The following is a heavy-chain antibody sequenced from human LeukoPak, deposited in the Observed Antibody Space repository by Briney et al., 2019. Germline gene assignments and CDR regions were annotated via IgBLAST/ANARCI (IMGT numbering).Heavy chain of an antibody. CDR2: IRYDGSNR. Sequence: GGSLRLSCAASGFTFSSFGMHWVRQAPGKGLEWVAYIRYDGSNRHYADSVKGRFTISRDNSKNTLYLQMNSLRVEDTAVYYCAKGGRITMLRGVQRDHYFDYWGQGTLVTVSS. CDR1: GFTFSSFG. CDR3: AKGGRITMLRGVQRDHYFDY. D-gene: IGHD3-10*01. V-gene: IGHV3-30*02. J-gene: IGHJ4*02.